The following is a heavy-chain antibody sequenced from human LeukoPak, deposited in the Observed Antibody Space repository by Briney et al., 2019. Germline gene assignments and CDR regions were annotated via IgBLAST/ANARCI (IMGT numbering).Heavy chain of an antibody. J-gene: IGHJ6*04. Sequence: KPSETLSLTCTVSGGSISSYYWSWIRQPPGKGLEWIGYIYYSGSTNYNPSLKSRVTISVDTSKNQFSLKLSSVTAADTAVYYCAGSSGRLRYFDWSSYYYYGMDVWGKGTTVTVSS. V-gene: IGHV4-59*01. CDR1: GGSISSYY. D-gene: IGHD3-9*01. CDR3: AGSSGRLRYFDWSSYYYYGMDV. CDR2: IYYSGST.